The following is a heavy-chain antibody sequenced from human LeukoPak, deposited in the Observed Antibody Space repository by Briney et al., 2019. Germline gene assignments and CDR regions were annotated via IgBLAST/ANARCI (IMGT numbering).Heavy chain of an antibody. V-gene: IGHV4-39*01. CDR1: GGSISSSSYY. J-gene: IGHJ4*02. CDR2: IYYSGST. D-gene: IGHD4-23*01. CDR3: ARVEVTAHFDY. Sequence: SETLSLTCTVSGGSISSSSYYWGWIRQPPGKGLEWIGSIYYSGSTYYNPSLKSRVTISVDTSKNQFSLKLSSVTAADTAVYYCARVEVTAHFDYWGQGTLVTVSS.